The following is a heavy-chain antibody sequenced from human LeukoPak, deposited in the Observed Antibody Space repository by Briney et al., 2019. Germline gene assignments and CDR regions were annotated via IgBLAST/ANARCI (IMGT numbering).Heavy chain of an antibody. J-gene: IGHJ3*02. Sequence: SETLSLTCTVSGGSISSYYWSWIRQPPGKGLEWIGYIYYSGSTNYNPSLKSRVTISVDTSKNQFSLKLSSVTAADTAVYYCARAARDGYNRGAFDIWGQGTMVTVSS. D-gene: IGHD5-24*01. CDR1: GGSISSYY. V-gene: IGHV4-59*01. CDR2: IYYSGST. CDR3: ARAARDGYNRGAFDI.